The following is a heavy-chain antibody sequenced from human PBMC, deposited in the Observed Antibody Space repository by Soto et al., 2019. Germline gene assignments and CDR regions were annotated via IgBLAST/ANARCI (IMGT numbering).Heavy chain of an antibody. CDR1: GYTFTSYA. J-gene: IGHJ4*02. V-gene: IGHV1-3*01. CDR2: INAGNGNT. D-gene: IGHD6-19*01. CDR3: ARSYSSYYFDY. Sequence: QVQLVQSGAEVKKPGASVKVSCKASGYTFTSYAMHWVRQAPGQRLEWMGWINAGNGNTKYSQKFQGRVTITRDTAASTAYMELSSLRSEDTAVYYCARSYSSYYFDYWGQGTLVTVSS.